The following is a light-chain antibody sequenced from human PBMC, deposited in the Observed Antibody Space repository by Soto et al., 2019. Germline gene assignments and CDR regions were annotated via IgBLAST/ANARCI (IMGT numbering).Light chain of an antibody. V-gene: IGLV2-14*01. Sequence: QSALTQPASVSGSPGQSITISCTGTSSDVGGYNYVSWYQQHPGKAPKLMIYDVSNRPSGVSNRFSGSKSGNTASLTISGLQAEDEADYYCSSYTSSSTSVFSGGTQLTVL. CDR3: SSYTSSSTSV. CDR1: SSDVGGYNY. J-gene: IGLJ2*01. CDR2: DVS.